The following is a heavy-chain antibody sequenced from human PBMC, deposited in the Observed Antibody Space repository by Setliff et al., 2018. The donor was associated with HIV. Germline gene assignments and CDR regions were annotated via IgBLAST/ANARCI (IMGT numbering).Heavy chain of an antibody. CDR2: IIPVLGIT. D-gene: IGHD3-10*01. Sequence: GASVKVSCKSSGGTFKSLAFNWFRQAPGQGLEWVGGIIPVLGITNYAQKFQGRVTITADKSTSTAYMELSSLRSEDTAVYYCARGRLLWSGSYYYYYMDVWGKGTTVTVS. CDR1: GGTFKSLA. J-gene: IGHJ6*03. V-gene: IGHV1-69*10. CDR3: ARGRLLWSGSYYYYYMDV.